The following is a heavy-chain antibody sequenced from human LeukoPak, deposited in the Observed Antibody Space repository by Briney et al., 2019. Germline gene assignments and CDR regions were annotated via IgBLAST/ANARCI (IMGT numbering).Heavy chain of an antibody. D-gene: IGHD2-21*01. J-gene: IGHJ4*02. CDR3: AGSKESRRSLCFDY. CDR2: MYSGGET. V-gene: IGHV3-53*01. Sequence: GGSLRLSCAASGFTVSNNYINWVRQAPGKEPEWVSVMYSGGETHYADFAKGRFSISRDNSRNTAYLQMNSLRDEDTAVYYCAGSKESRRSLCFDYWGQGTLVTVSS. CDR1: GFTVSNNY.